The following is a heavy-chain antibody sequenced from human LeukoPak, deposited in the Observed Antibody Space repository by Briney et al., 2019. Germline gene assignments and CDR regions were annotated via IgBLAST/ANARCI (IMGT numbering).Heavy chain of an antibody. CDR1: GGSISSGSYY. D-gene: IGHD4-17*01. Sequence: SETLSFTCTVSGGSISSGSYYWSWIRQPAGKGLEWIGRIYTSGSTNYNPSLKSRVTISVDTSKNQFSLKLSSVTAADTAVYYCARVENGDYMDYWGQGTLVTVSS. CDR2: IYTSGST. V-gene: IGHV4-61*02. CDR3: ARVENGDYMDY. J-gene: IGHJ4*02.